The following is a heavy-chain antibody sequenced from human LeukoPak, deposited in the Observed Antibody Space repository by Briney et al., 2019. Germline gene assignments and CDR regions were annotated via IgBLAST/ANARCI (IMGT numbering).Heavy chain of an antibody. CDR3: AREVPYGSGTYYT. CDR1: GYSFTYYW. Sequence: GESLQISCKGSGYSFTYYWIGWVRQMPGKGLEWMGIIYPGDSDTRYSPSFQGQVTISADKSISTAYLQWSSLKASDTAMYYCAREVPYGSGTYYTWGQGTLVTVSS. D-gene: IGHD3-10*01. J-gene: IGHJ4*02. CDR2: IYPGDSDT. V-gene: IGHV5-51*01.